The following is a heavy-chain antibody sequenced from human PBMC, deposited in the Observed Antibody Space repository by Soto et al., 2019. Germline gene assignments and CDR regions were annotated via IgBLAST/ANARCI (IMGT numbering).Heavy chain of an antibody. CDR1: GGTFSSYT. D-gene: IGHD4-17*01. V-gene: IGHV1-69*02. Sequence: ASVKVSCKASGGTFSSYTISWVRQAPGQGLEWMGRIIPILGLANYAQKFQGRVPITADKSTRTAYMELSSLRSEDTAVYYCARALDDYGDYVQVSDEYFQHWGQGTLVTVSS. J-gene: IGHJ1*01. CDR2: IIPILGLA. CDR3: ARALDDYGDYVQVSDEYFQH.